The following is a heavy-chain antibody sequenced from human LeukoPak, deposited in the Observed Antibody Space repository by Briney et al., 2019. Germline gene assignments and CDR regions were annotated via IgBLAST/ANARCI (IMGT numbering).Heavy chain of an antibody. CDR1: GGSFSGYY. CDR2: IYYSGST. Sequence: SETLSLTCAVYGGSFSGYYWSWIRQPPGKGLEWIGSIYYSGSTYYNPSLKSRVTISVDTSKNQFSLKLSSVTAADTAVYYCARHTTVTSNWFDPWGQGTLVTVSS. V-gene: IGHV4-34*01. CDR3: ARHTTVTSNWFDP. D-gene: IGHD4-17*01. J-gene: IGHJ5*02.